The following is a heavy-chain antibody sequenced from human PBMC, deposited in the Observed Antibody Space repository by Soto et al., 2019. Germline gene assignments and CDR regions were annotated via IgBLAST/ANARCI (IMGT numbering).Heavy chain of an antibody. CDR3: ARGAPISPPEDNDYYYMDV. CDR2: INHSGST. CDR1: GGSFSGYY. D-gene: IGHD1-1*01. J-gene: IGHJ6*03. Sequence: SSETLSLTCAVYGGSFSGYYWRWIRQPPGKGLEWIGEINHSGSTNYNPSLKSRVTISVDTSKNQFSLKLSSVTAADTAVYYCARGAPISPPEDNDYYYMDVWGKGTTVTVS. V-gene: IGHV4-34*01.